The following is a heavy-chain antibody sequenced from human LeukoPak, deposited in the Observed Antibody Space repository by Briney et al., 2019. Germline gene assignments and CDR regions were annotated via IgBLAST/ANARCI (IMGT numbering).Heavy chain of an antibody. CDR1: GGSISSGNYY. J-gene: IGHJ4*02. Sequence: SETLSLTCTVSGGSISSGNYYWSWIRQPQGRGLEWIGYIYSSGNTYYNPSLKSRVTISLDTSKNQFSLRLSSVTAADTAVYYCARRPSGTYRFDYWGQGTLVTVSS. D-gene: IGHD1-26*01. CDR3: ARRPSGTYRFDY. V-gene: IGHV4-30-4*01. CDR2: IYSSGNT.